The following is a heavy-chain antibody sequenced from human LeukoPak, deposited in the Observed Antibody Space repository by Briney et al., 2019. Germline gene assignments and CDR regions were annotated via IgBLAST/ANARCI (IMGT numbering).Heavy chain of an antibody. J-gene: IGHJ4*02. D-gene: IGHD1-26*01. V-gene: IGHV3-23*01. CDR3: ATTNRYSGSYRDFDY. CDR1: GFTITNNY. Sequence: GGSLRLSCAASGFTITNNYMSWVRQAPGKGLEWVSAISGSGGSTYYADSVKGRFTISRDNSKNTLYLQMNSLRAEDTAVYYCATTNRYSGSYRDFDYWGQGTLVTVSS. CDR2: ISGSGGST.